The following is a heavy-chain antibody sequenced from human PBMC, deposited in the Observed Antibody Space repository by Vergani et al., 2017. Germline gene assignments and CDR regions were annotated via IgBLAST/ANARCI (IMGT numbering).Heavy chain of an antibody. D-gene: IGHD3-22*01. CDR1: GYSFTSYW. CDR2: IDPSDSYT. J-gene: IGHJ5*02. V-gene: IGHV5-10-1*03. CDR3: ARVGWSYYDSSGYYYAPGGWFDP. Sequence: EVQLVQSGAEVKKPGESLRISCKGSGYSFTSYWISSVRQMPGKGLEWMGRIDPSDSYTNYSPSFQGHVTISADKSISTAYLQWSSLKASDTAMYYCARVGWSYYDSSGYYYAPGGWFDPWGQGTLVTVYS.